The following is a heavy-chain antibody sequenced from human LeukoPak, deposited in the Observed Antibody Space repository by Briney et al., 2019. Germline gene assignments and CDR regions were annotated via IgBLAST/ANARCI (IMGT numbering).Heavy chain of an antibody. CDR2: ISGSGGST. CDR3: AKGPFFYYDASGYNYFDS. Sequence: GGSLRLSCAASGFTFSSYGMSWVRQAPGKGLEWVSAISGSGGSTYYADSMKGRFTISRDNSKNTLYLQMNSLRAEDTAIYYCAKGPFFYYDASGYNYFDSWGQGTLVTVSS. D-gene: IGHD3-22*01. CDR1: GFTFSSYG. V-gene: IGHV3-23*01. J-gene: IGHJ4*02.